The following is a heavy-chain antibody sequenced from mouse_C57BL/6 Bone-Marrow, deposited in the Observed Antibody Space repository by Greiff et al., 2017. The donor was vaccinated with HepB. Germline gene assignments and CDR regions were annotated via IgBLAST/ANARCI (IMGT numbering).Heavy chain of an antibody. V-gene: IGHV2-5*01. J-gene: IGHJ4*01. CDR3: VKGGGSSYRAMDY. Sequence: QVQLQQSGPGLVQPSQSLSITCTVSGFSLTSYGVHWVRQSPGKGLEWLGVIWRGGSTDYNAAFMSRLSITQDNSKSQVFFKMNSLQADDTAIYYCVKGGGSSYRAMDYWGQGTSVTVSS. CDR2: IWRGGST. CDR1: GFSLTSYG. D-gene: IGHD1-1*01.